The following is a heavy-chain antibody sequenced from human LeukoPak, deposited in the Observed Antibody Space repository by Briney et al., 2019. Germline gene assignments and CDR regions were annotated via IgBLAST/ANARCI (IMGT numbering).Heavy chain of an antibody. Sequence: PGGSLRLSCAASGFTFGSYGMSWVRQAPGMGLEWVSFITPNADRTSYADSVEGRFTISRDNPRNTLYMQMNSLRDEDTAVYYCAIMHGYYDGSGYWVQWGQGTLVTVSS. CDR3: AIMHGYYDGSGYWVQ. CDR1: GFTFGSYG. V-gene: IGHV3-23*01. D-gene: IGHD3-22*01. CDR2: ITPNADRT. J-gene: IGHJ1*01.